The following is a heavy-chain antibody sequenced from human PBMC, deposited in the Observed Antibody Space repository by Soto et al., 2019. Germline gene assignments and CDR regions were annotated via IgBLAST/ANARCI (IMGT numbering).Heavy chain of an antibody. CDR3: GKVLIGATRHTDVDS. Sequence: QVQLQESGPGLVKPSQTLSLTCTVSGGSISSGDYYWSWVRQHPGKGLEWIGYRSYSGSTYYNPSLKSRVTISTDKPKNQFSLTLKSVTAADTAVYYCGKVLIGATRHTDVDSWGQGALVTVSS. CDR2: RSYSGST. V-gene: IGHV4-30-4*01. D-gene: IGHD2-15*01. CDR1: GGSISSGDYY. J-gene: IGHJ4*02.